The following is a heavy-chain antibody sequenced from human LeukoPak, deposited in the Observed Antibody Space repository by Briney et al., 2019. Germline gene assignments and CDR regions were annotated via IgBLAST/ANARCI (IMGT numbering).Heavy chain of an antibody. V-gene: IGHV1-18*01. Sequence: ASVKVSCKASGYSFTSYGISWVRQAPGQGLEWIGWISAHNGNTKYAQEVQGRVTMTTDTSTSTAYMEMRSLRSDDTAVYYCARDLGNYFHFWGQGTLVTVSS. D-gene: IGHD3-10*01. CDR1: GYSFTSYG. CDR2: ISAHNGNT. CDR3: ARDLGNYFHF. J-gene: IGHJ4*02.